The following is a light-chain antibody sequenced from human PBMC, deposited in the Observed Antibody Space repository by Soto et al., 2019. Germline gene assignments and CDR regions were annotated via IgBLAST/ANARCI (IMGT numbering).Light chain of an antibody. J-gene: IGKJ1*01. Sequence: DIQMTHSPSTLSASVGDRVTITCRASQSINTWLAWYQQEPGKAPRLLIYKASSLESGVPSRFSGSGSGTEFTLTISSLQPDDFATYYCQHYDSYPPWTFGQGTKVEIK. CDR1: QSINTW. CDR2: KAS. V-gene: IGKV1-5*03. CDR3: QHYDSYPPWT.